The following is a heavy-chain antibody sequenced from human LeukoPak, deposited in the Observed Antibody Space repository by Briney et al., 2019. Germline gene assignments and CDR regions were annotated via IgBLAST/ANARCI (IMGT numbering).Heavy chain of an antibody. CDR3: ARHDRITKTWFDP. Sequence: PPETLSLTCTVSGGSISSSSYYWGWIRQPPGKGLEWIGSIYYSGSTYYNPSLKSRVTISVDTSKNQFSLKLSSVTAADMAVYYCARHDRITKTWFDPWGQGTLVTVSS. J-gene: IGHJ5*02. CDR2: IYYSGST. CDR1: GGSISSSSYY. V-gene: IGHV4-39*01. D-gene: IGHD3-10*01.